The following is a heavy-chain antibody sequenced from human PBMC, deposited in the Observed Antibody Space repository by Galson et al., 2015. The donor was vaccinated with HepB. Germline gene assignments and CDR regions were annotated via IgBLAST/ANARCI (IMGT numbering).Heavy chain of an antibody. J-gene: IGHJ6*02. CDR3: ARVERYCTNGVCYSYYYYGMDV. CDR1: GFTFSSYA. CDR2: ISYDGSNK. V-gene: IGHV3-30-3*01. Sequence: SLRLSCAASGFTFSSYAMHWVRQAPGKGLEWVAVISYDGSNKYYADSVKGRFTISRDNSKNTLYLQMNSLRAEDTAVYYCARVERYCTNGVCYSYYYYGMDVWGQGTTVTVSS. D-gene: IGHD2-8*01.